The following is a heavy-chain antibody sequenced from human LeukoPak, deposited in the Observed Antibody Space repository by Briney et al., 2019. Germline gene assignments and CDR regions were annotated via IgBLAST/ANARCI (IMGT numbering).Heavy chain of an antibody. CDR3: ARTLIAAVGASKNWLDP. Sequence: GGSLRLSCAASGFTFSSYSMNWVRQAPGKGLQWVSYISSTGRTIYYADSVKGRFTVSRDNAKNSLYLQMNSLRAEDTAVYYCARTLIAAVGASKNWLDPWGQGTLVTVSS. CDR1: GFTFSSYS. D-gene: IGHD6-13*01. J-gene: IGHJ5*02. V-gene: IGHV3-48*04. CDR2: ISSTGRTI.